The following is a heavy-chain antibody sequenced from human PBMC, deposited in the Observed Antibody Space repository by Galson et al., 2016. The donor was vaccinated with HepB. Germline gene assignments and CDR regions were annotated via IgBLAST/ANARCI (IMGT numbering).Heavy chain of an antibody. CDR2: VYPGDSDT. CDR1: GYNFDNYW. Sequence: QSGAEVKKPGESLKISCNGSGYNFDNYWIGWVRQAPGKGLEFMGIVYPGDSDTRYSSSFPGQVTISADKSISTAYLQWNSLKASDTAMYYCARTLGFSSGWYPDYWGQGTLVTVSS. V-gene: IGHV5-51*03. CDR3: ARTLGFSSGWYPDY. J-gene: IGHJ4*02. D-gene: IGHD6-19*01.